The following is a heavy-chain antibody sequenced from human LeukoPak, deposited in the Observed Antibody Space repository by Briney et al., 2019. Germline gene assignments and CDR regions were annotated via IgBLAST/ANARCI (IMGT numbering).Heavy chain of an antibody. CDR3: GRDSCSSTSCYPYCFDY. V-gene: IGHV3-30-3*01. D-gene: IGHD2-2*01. Sequence: PGGSLRLSCAASGFTFSSYAMHWVRHAPGKGLEWVAVISYDGSNKYYADSVKGRFTISRDNSKNTLYLQMNSLRAEDTAVYYCGRDSCSSTSCYPYCFDYWGQGTLVTVSS. J-gene: IGHJ4*02. CDR2: ISYDGSNK. CDR1: GFTFSSYA.